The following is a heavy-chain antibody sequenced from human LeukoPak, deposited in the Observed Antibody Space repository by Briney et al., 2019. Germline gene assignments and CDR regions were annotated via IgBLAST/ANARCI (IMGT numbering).Heavy chain of an antibody. CDR1: GFTFNTYS. CDR3: ARDLSAAGVPDY. J-gene: IGHJ4*02. D-gene: IGHD6-13*01. CDR2: ISSSSDYI. Sequence: GGSLRLSCAASGFTFNTYSMDWVRQAPGKGLEWVSSISSSSDYIYYADSVKGRFTISRDNAKNSLDLQMNSLRAEDTAVYYCARDLSAAGVPDYWGQGTQVTVSS. V-gene: IGHV3-21*01.